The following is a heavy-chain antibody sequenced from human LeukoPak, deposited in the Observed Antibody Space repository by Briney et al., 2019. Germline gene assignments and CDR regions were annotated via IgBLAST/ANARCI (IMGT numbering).Heavy chain of an antibody. CDR1: GFTFSSYA. CDR2: ISYDGSNK. D-gene: IGHD1-26*01. V-gene: IGHV3-30-3*01. J-gene: IGHJ4*02. Sequence: PGRSLRLSCAASGFTFSSYAMHGVRQAPGKGLEWVAVISYDGSNKYYADSVKGRFTISRDNSKNTLYLQMNSLRAEDTAVYYCARVAPEWELLGYFDYWGQGTLVTVSS. CDR3: ARVAPEWELLGYFDY.